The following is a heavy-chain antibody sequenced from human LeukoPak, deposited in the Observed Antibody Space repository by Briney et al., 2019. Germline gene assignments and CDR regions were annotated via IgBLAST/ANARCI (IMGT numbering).Heavy chain of an antibody. CDR2: INHSGST. Sequence: SETLSLTCAVYGGSFSGYYWSWIRQPPGKGLEWIGEINHSGSTNYNPSLKSRVTISVDTSKNQFSLKLSSVTAADTAVYYCARVVTGDHRYSGYDLLRYYYYYMDVWGKGTTVTVSS. CDR1: GGSFSGYY. J-gene: IGHJ6*03. CDR3: ARVVTGDHRYSGYDLLRYYYYYMDV. V-gene: IGHV4-34*01. D-gene: IGHD5-12*01.